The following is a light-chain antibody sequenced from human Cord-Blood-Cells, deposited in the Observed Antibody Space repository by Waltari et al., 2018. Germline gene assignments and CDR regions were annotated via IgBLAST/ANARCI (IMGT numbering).Light chain of an antibody. CDR1: SSDVGGSNY. CDR3: CSYAGSYV. Sequence: QSALTQPRSVSGSPGQSVTISCTGTSSDVGGSNYVSWYQQHPVKAPKLMIYDVSKRPSGVPDRFSGSKSGNTASLTISGLQAEDEADYYCCSYAGSYVFGTGTKVTVL. J-gene: IGLJ1*01. CDR2: DVS. V-gene: IGLV2-11*01.